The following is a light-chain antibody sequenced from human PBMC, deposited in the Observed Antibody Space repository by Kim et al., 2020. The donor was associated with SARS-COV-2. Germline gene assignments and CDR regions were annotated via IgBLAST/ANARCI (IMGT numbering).Light chain of an antibody. Sequence: ALGQTVRITCQGDSLRSYYARWYQQKPGQAPVVVIYGKSNRLSGIPDRFSGSNSGDTASLTITGAQAEDEADYYCNSRDSSTNHLVFGGGTKLTVL. CDR3: NSRDSSTNHLV. CDR1: SLRSYY. CDR2: GKS. J-gene: IGLJ2*01. V-gene: IGLV3-19*01.